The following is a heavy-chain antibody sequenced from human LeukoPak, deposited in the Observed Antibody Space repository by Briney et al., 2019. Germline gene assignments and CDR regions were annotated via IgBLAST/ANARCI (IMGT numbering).Heavy chain of an antibody. Sequence: PGGSLRLSCAASGFTFSSYAMSWVRQAPGKGLEWVSGIGGSGGSIYYADSVKGRFTISRDNSKNTLYLQMNSLRAEDTAIYYCAKDRGSGSYYPRAENWFDPWGQGTLVTVSS. CDR3: AKDRGSGSYYPRAENWFDP. CDR1: GFTFSSYA. J-gene: IGHJ5*02. V-gene: IGHV3-23*01. D-gene: IGHD3-10*01. CDR2: IGGSGGSI.